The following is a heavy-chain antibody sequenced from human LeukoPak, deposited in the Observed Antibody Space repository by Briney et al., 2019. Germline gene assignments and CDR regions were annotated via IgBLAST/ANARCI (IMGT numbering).Heavy chain of an antibody. J-gene: IGHJ4*02. D-gene: IGHD6-13*01. CDR2: INPNSGDS. V-gene: IGHV1-2*02. CDR1: GYSFTGYY. CDR3: ARQGISWLTHGY. Sequence: ASVKVSCKASGYSFTGYYMHWVRQAPGQGLEWMGWINPNSGDSNYAQRFQGRVAMTRDTPISTAYMELSRLRSDDTAVYYCARQGISWLTHGYWGQGTLVTVSS.